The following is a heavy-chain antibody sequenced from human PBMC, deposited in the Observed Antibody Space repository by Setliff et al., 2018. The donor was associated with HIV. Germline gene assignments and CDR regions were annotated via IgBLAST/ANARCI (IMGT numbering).Heavy chain of an antibody. D-gene: IGHD6-19*01. CDR3: ARGSSGWGMDYYYYYMDV. CDR2: ISSGGTIL. CDR1: GFIFSEHY. Sequence: GGSLRLSCAASGFIFSEHYMSWIRQAPGKGLEWVSYISSGGTILHYADSVKGRFTTARDNSKNTLYLQMNSLRAEDTAVYYCARGSSGWGMDYYYYYMDVWGKGTTVTVSS. J-gene: IGHJ6*03. V-gene: IGHV3-11*04.